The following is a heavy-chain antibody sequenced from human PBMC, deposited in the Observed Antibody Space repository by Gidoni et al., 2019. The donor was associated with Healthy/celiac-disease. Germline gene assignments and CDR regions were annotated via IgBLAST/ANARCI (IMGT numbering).Heavy chain of an antibody. J-gene: IGHJ4*02. V-gene: IGHV3-30*18. D-gene: IGHD5-18*01. CDR1: GFTFSSYG. Sequence: QVQLVESGGGVVQPGRSLRLSCAASGFTFSSYGMHWVRQAPGKGLEWVAVISYDGSNKYYADSVKGRFTISRDNSKNTLYLQMNSLRAEDTAVYYCAKGGLGGYSYGRDFDYWGQGTLVTVSS. CDR2: ISYDGSNK. CDR3: AKGGLGGYSYGRDFDY.